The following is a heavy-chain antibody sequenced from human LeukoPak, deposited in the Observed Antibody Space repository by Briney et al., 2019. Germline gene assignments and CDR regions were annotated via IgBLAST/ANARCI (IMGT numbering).Heavy chain of an antibody. CDR2: IWYDGSNK. CDR1: GFTFSSYG. J-gene: IGHJ4*02. CDR3: ARELGFRGSGSYSTNY. V-gene: IGHV3-33*01. Sequence: GRSLRLSCAASGFTFSSYGMHWVRQAPGKGLEWVAVIWYDGSNKYYADSVKGRFTISRDNSKNTLYLQMNSLRAEDTAVYYCARELGFRGSGSYSTNYWGQETLVTVSS. D-gene: IGHD3-10*01.